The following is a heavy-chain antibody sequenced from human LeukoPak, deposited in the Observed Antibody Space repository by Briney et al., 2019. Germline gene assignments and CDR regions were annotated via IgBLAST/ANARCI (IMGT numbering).Heavy chain of an antibody. CDR1: GGSISSGGYY. CDR3: ARAISIAAAGGNWFDP. V-gene: IGHV4-30-2*01. D-gene: IGHD6-13*01. Sequence: PSQTLSLTCTVSGGSISSGGYYWSWIRQPPGKGLEWIGYIYHSGSTYYNPSLKSRVTISVDRSKNQFSLKLSSVTAADTAVYYCARAISIAAAGGNWFDPWGQGTLVTVSS. CDR2: IYHSGST. J-gene: IGHJ5*02.